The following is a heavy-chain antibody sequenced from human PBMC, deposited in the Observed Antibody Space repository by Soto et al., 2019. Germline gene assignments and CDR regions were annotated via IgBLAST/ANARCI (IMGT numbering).Heavy chain of an antibody. CDR1: GYTFTSYA. CDR2: INAGNGNT. Sequence: ASVKVSCKASGYTFTSYAMHWVRQAPGQRLEWMGWINAGNGNTKYSQKFQGRVTITRDTSASTAYMERSSLRSEDTAVYYCARVRSGPSLGDIVVVPAATGANLFDYWGQGTLVTVSS. D-gene: IGHD2-2*01. CDR3: ARVRSGPSLGDIVVVPAATGANLFDY. J-gene: IGHJ4*02. V-gene: IGHV1-3*01.